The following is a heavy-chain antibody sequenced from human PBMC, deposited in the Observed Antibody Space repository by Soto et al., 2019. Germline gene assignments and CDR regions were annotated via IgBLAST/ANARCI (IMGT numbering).Heavy chain of an antibody. CDR3: AREYTETVDGPTPFYFDY. CDR2: TYITGGT. D-gene: IGHD6-19*01. V-gene: IGHV4-4*07. J-gene: IGHJ4*02. CDR1: GDSINRYY. Sequence: SETLSLTCRVSGDSINRYYWSWIRQSAGKGLEWIGRTYITGGTNFNPSLKSRVTMSLDMSRHQLSLHLSSVTAADTAVYYCAREYTETVDGPTPFYFDYWGQGTQVTVSS.